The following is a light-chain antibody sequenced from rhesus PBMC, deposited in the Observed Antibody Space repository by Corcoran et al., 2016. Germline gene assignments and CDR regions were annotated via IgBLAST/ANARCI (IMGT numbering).Light chain of an antibody. Sequence: QAALTQPRSVSGSPGQSVTISCTGTSSDIGGYNYVYWYQQRPGTAPKLMIYEVSKRPSGVSDRFSGSKSGNTASLTISGLQAEDAADYYCSSYAGSNTFIFGAGTRLTVL. CDR3: SSYAGSNTFI. V-gene: IGLV2-32*02. J-gene: IGLJ1*01. CDR1: SSDIGGYNY. CDR2: EVS.